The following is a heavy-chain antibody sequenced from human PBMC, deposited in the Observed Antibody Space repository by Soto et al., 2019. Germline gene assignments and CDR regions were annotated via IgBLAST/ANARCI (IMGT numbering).Heavy chain of an antibody. CDR2: IYYSGST. D-gene: IGHD3-16*02. CDR1: GGSISSYY. Sequence: PSETLSLTCTVSGGSISSYYWSWIRQPPGKGLEWIGYIYYSGSTNYNPSLKSRVTISVDTSKNQFSLKLSSVTAADTAVYYCARVDYVWGSYRYFDYWGQGTLVTVSS. J-gene: IGHJ4*02. CDR3: ARVDYVWGSYRYFDY. V-gene: IGHV4-59*01.